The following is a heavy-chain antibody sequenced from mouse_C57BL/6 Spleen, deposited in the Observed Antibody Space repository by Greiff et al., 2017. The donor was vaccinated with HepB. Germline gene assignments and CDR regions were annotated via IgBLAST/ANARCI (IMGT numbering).Heavy chain of an antibody. CDR2: IWSGGST. CDR3: ARNRGTMVTTGYYFDY. V-gene: IGHV2-2*01. D-gene: IGHD2-2*01. J-gene: IGHJ2*01. CDR1: GFSLTSYG. Sequence: QVQLKESGPGLVQPSQSLSITCTVSGFSLTSYGVHWVRQSPGKGLEWLGVIWSGGSTDYNAAFISRLSISKDNSKSQVFFKMNSLQADDTAIYYCARNRGTMVTTGYYFDYWGQGTTLTVSS.